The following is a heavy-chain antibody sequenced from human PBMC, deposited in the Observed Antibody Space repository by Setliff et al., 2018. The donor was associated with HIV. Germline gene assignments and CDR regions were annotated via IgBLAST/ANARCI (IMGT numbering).Heavy chain of an antibody. J-gene: IGHJ4*02. CDR2: INPSSGST. D-gene: IGHD2-2*01. CDR3: ARSLQWGCSSTTCYVGY. V-gene: IGHV1-46*01. CDR1: GYTFTRYY. Sequence: ASVQVSCKASGYTFTRYYIHWVRQAPGQGLEWMGIINPSSGSTSFAQKFQGRVTMTRDTSTSTVYMELSSLRSEDTAVYYCARSLQWGCSSTTCYVGYWGQGTLVTVSS.